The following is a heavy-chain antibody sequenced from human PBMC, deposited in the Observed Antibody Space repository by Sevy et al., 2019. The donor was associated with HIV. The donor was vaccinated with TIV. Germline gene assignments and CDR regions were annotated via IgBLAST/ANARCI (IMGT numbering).Heavy chain of an antibody. CDR3: VRDLEFYDYGDYGPAFMPDY. J-gene: IGHJ4*02. D-gene: IGHD4-17*01. CDR1: GFTFSTYG. CDR2: IWFDGSNT. Sequence: GGSLRLSCAASGFTFSTYGMHWVRQAPGKGLEWVAVIWFDGSNTYYADSVKGRFTISRDIAKNTPHLQMNSLRAEDTAVYYCVRDLEFYDYGDYGPAFMPDYWGQGTLVTVSS. V-gene: IGHV3-33*01.